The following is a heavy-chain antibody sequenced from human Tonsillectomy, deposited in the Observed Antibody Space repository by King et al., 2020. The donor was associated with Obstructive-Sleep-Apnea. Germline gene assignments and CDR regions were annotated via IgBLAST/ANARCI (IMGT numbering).Heavy chain of an antibody. D-gene: IGHD6-6*01. J-gene: IGHJ6*02. CDR2: IYYSGST. Sequence: VQLQESGPRLVKPSETLSLTCTVSGGSISSSSYYWGWIRQPPGKGLEWIGSIYYSGSTYYNPSLKSRVTISVDTSKNQFSLRLSSVTAADTAVYYCATIAARPYGLDVWGQGTTVTVSS. CDR1: GGSISSSSYY. V-gene: IGHV4-39*07. CDR3: ATIAARPYGLDV.